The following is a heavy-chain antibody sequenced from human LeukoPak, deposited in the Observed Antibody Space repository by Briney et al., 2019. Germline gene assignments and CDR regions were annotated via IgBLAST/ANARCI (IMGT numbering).Heavy chain of an antibody. CDR3: GSDDSTSSSY. CDR1: GGSISTSSHY. CDR2: VSYSGTT. D-gene: IGHD6-6*01. Sequence: SETLSLTCTVSGGSISTSSHYWGWIRQPPGKGLEWIGSVSYSGTTYYNPSLKSRVTISVGTSKNQFSLKLSSVTAADTAVYYCGSDDSTSSSYWGQGTLVTVSS. V-gene: IGHV4-39*07. J-gene: IGHJ4*02.